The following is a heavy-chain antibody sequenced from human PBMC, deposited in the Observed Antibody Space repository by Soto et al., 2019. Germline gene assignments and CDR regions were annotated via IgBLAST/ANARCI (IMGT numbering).Heavy chain of an antibody. D-gene: IGHD3-10*01. J-gene: IGHJ4*02. CDR2: ISFDGSNK. V-gene: IGHV3-30*18. Sequence: PGGSLRLSCAASGFTFSSYGMHWVRQAPGKGLEWVAVISFDGSNKYYADSVKGRFTISRDNSKNTLYLQMNSLRAEDTAVYYCAKDCYYGSGSYRNDYYFDNWGQGTLVTVSS. CDR1: GFTFSSYG. CDR3: AKDCYYGSGSYRNDYYFDN.